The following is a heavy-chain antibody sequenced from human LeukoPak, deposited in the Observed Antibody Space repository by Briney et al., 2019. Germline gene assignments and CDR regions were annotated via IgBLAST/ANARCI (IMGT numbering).Heavy chain of an antibody. D-gene: IGHD3-16*01. V-gene: IGHV6-1*01. J-gene: IGHJ5*02. Sequence: SQTLSLTRVISGDSVSSNSAAWNWIRQSPSRGLEWLGRTYYRSKWYNDYAVSVKSRITINPDTSKSQFSLQLNSVTPEDTAVYYCAREAITFRVDWFDPWAREPWSPSPQ. CDR1: GDSVSSNSAA. CDR3: AREAITFRVDWFDP. CDR2: TYYRSKWYN.